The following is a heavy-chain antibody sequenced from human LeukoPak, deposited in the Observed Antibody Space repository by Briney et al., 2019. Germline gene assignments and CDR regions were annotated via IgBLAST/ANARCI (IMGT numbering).Heavy chain of an antibody. Sequence: SETLSLTCTVSGGSISSGDYYCSWIRQPPGKGLEWIGYIYYSGSTYYNPSLKSRVTISVDTSKNQFSLKLSSVTAADTAVYYCAREADTAMVRVDYYYMDVWGKGTTVTVSS. J-gene: IGHJ6*03. D-gene: IGHD5-18*01. CDR1: GGSISSGDYY. CDR2: IYYSGST. CDR3: AREADTAMVRVDYYYMDV. V-gene: IGHV4-30-4*08.